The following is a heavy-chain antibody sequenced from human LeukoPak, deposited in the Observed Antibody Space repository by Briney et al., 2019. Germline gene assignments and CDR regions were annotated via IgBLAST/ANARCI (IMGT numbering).Heavy chain of an antibody. V-gene: IGHV7-4-1*02. D-gene: IGHD3-3*01. CDR3: ARVVMNGSGFLWDFDY. Sequence: GASVKVSCKASGYTFTSYAMNWVRQAPGQGLEWMGWINTNTGNPTYAQGFTGRLAFSSDTSLSTAYLQISSLKAEDTAVYYCARVVMNGSGFLWDFDYWGQGTLVGVCS. CDR2: INTNTGNP. CDR1: GYTFTSYA. J-gene: IGHJ4*02.